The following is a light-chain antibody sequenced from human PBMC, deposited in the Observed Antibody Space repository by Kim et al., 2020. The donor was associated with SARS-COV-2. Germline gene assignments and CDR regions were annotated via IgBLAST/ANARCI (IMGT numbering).Light chain of an antibody. CDR1: QTISNW. CDR2: KAS. V-gene: IGKV1-5*03. Sequence: ASVGDRVAITCRASQTISNWLAWYQQKPGKAPELLIYKASILQSGVPSRFSGSGSGTEFTLTSSSLQPDDFASYYCQQYNTHSRTFGQGTKVDIK. CDR3: QQYNTHSRT. J-gene: IGKJ1*01.